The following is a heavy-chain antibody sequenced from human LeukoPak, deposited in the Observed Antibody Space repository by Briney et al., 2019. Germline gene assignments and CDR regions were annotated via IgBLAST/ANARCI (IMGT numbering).Heavy chain of an antibody. D-gene: IGHD2-21*02. Sequence: GGSLRLSCAASGFIVSSHYLSWVRQALGKGLEWVSVVYGGGTTYYADSVKGRFTISRDNSKNTLYLQMNSLRAEDTAVYYCARGEVYCGGDCYGQWGQGTLVTVSS. J-gene: IGHJ4*02. CDR1: GFIVSSHY. CDR3: ARGEVYCGGDCYGQ. V-gene: IGHV3-53*01. CDR2: VYGGGTT.